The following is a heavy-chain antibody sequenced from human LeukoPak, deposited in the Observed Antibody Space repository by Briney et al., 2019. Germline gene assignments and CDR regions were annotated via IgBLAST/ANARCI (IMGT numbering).Heavy chain of an antibody. D-gene: IGHD1-1*01. V-gene: IGHV4-59*01. CDR2: ISYTVTT. CDR1: GGSINSYY. Sequence: PSETLSLTCTVSGGSINSYYWSWIRQPPGKGLEWIGYISYTVTTNYNPSLKSRVTISVDTSKNQFSLKLSSVTAADTAVYYCARVGDWNDLVYWGQGTLVTVSS. J-gene: IGHJ4*02. CDR3: ARVGDWNDLVY.